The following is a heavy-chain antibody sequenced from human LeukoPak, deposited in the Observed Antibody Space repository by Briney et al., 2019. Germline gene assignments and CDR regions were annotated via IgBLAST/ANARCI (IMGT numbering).Heavy chain of an antibody. CDR2: ISSSSSYT. D-gene: IGHD3-3*01. V-gene: IGHV3-11*06. CDR1: GFTFRDFY. CDR3: ARDQGYYDFWSGSSPPDSHYGMDV. Sequence: GGSLRLSCTASGFTFRDFYTRWMRQAPGKGLEWVSYISSSSSYTNYADSVKGRFTISRDNAKNSVYLQMNSLRAEDTAVYYCARDQGYYDFWSGSSPPDSHYGMDVGAQGTTVTVSS. J-gene: IGHJ6*01.